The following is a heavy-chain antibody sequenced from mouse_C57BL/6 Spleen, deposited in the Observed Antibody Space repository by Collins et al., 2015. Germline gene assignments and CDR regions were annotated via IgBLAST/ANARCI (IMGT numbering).Heavy chain of an antibody. J-gene: IGHJ1*03. CDR1: GYTFTSYN. CDR3: AGDYGNYWYFDV. V-gene: IGHV1-12*01. CDR2: IYPGNGDT. D-gene: IGHD2-1*01. Sequence: QAYLQQSGAELVRPGASVKMSCKASGYTFTSYNMHWVKQTPRQGLEWIGAIYPGNGDTSYNQKFKGKATLTVDKSSSTAYMQLSSLTSEDSAVYFCAGDYGNYWYFDVWGTGTTVTVSS.